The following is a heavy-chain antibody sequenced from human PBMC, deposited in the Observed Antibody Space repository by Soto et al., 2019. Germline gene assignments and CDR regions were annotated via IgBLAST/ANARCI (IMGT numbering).Heavy chain of an antibody. CDR3: ARQFLSCSTTRCYGRGFDP. D-gene: IGHD2-2*01. V-gene: IGHV3-48*03. CDR1: GFSFSSYE. CDR2: ISSSGNTI. J-gene: IGHJ5*02. Sequence: PGGSLRLSCAASGFSFSSYEMNWVRQAPGKGLEWVSYISSSGNTIYYTDSVKGRFTISRDNAKNSLYLQMNSLRAEDTAVYYCARQFLSCSTTRCYGRGFDPWGQGTLVTVSS.